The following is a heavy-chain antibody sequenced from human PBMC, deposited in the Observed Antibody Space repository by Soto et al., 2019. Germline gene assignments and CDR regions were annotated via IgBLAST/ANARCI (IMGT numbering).Heavy chain of an antibody. CDR2: ISGFNGNT. Sequence: QVQLVQSGAEVKKPGASVKVSCKPPGYTFTNYGISWVRQAPGQGPEWMGWISGFNGNTKYARKVQGRVTRTTDTAATTAYMELRGLRSDDTAVYYCARGGSSWSAEYYEHWGQGTLVTVSS. CDR3: ARGGSSWSAEYYEH. CDR1: GYTFTNYG. D-gene: IGHD6-13*01. V-gene: IGHV1-18*04. J-gene: IGHJ1*01.